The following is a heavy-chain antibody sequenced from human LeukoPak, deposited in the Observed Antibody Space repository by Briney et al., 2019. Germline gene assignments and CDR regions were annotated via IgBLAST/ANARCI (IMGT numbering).Heavy chain of an antibody. CDR2: IYTSGST. V-gene: IGHV4-61*02. CDR1: GGSISSGSYY. Sequence: SQTLSLTCTVSGGSISSGSYYWSWIRQPAGKGLEWIGRIYTSGSTNYNPSLKSRVTISVDTSKNQFSLKLSSVTAADTAVYYCARAVTIAGGVYYFDYWGQGTLVTVSS. CDR3: ARAVTIAGGVYYFDY. D-gene: IGHD3-16*01. J-gene: IGHJ4*02.